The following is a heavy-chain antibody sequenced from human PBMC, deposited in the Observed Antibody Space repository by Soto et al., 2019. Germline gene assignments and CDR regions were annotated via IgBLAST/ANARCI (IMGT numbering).Heavy chain of an antibody. V-gene: IGHV3-49*03. CDR3: ARDFLRGYRGNVFDT. CDR1: GFNFRDYA. J-gene: IGHJ5*02. Sequence: PGGSLRLSCTTSGFNFRDYAMGWLRQAPGMGLEWVGAIKSKPYGGTTEYAASVTGRFTMSRDDSNNLVYLQMNSLKIEDTAVYYCARDFLRGYRGNVFDTWGQGTLVTVS. CDR2: IKSKPYGGTT. D-gene: IGHD5-12*01.